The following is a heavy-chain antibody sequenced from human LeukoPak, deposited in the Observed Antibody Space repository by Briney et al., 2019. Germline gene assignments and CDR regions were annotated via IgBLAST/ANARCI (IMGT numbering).Heavy chain of an antibody. V-gene: IGHV3-74*03. Sequence: GGSLRLSCVASGFTFSNYWMYWVRQAPGKGLVWVGGINKDGTYTKYADSVKGRITISRDNDKNTLFLQMNSLRAEDTAVYYCARDRYFARVRAPSKWFDPWGQGTLVAVSS. D-gene: IGHD3-9*01. J-gene: IGHJ5*02. CDR3: ARDRYFARVRAPSKWFDP. CDR2: INKDGTYT. CDR1: GFTFSNYW.